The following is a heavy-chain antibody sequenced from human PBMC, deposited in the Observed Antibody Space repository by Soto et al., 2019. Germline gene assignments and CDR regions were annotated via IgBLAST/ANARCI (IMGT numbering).Heavy chain of an antibody. V-gene: IGHV6-1*01. Sequence: SQTLSLTCAISGDSVSSNSAAWNWIRQSPSRGLEWLGRTYYRSKWYNDYAVSVKSRITINPDTSKNQFSLQLNSVTPEDTAVYYCARDLEASKLRFLEWLPNSPYYFDYWGQGTLVTV. CDR1: GDSVSSNSAA. D-gene: IGHD3-3*01. CDR3: ARDLEASKLRFLEWLPNSPYYFDY. J-gene: IGHJ4*02. CDR2: TYYRSKWYN.